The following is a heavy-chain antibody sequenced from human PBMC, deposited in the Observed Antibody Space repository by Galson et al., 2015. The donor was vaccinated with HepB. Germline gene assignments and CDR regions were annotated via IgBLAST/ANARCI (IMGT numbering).Heavy chain of an antibody. CDR3: ARDSYSCRGCAFDI. Sequence: LRLSCAASGFTFSNYWMSWVRQAPGKGLEWVANIKGDGSEKFYVDSVKGRFTISRDNTKNSLYLQMDSLRAEDTAVYYCARDSYSCRGCAFDIWGQGTMVTVSS. CDR2: IKGDGSEK. J-gene: IGHJ3*02. CDR1: GFTFSNYW. V-gene: IGHV3-7*03. D-gene: IGHD4-11*01.